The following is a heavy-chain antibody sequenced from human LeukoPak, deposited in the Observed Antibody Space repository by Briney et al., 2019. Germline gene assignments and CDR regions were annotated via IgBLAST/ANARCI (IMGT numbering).Heavy chain of an antibody. CDR1: GFTLSTYA. D-gene: IGHD6-19*01. J-gene: IGHJ4*02. CDR2: ISRSGDNT. V-gene: IGHV3-23*01. Sequence: GGSLRLSCAASGFTLSTYAMTWVRHSPGEGLECGSAISRSGDNTYYADSVKGRFTISRDNSKNTLYLQMNRLRAEEPGVYYCSFERARSGRGSGWRIFEYWGQGTLVPVSS. CDR3: SFERARSGRGSGWRIFEY.